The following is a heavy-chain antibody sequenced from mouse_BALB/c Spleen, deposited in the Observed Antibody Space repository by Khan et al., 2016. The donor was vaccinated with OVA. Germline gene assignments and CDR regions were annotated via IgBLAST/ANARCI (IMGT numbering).Heavy chain of an antibody. CDR3: TRGPFDV. CDR1: GYTFTDYY. Sequence: EVKLLESGPELVKPGASVKMSCKASGYTFTDYYMKWVKQSQGRSLEWIGDINPDNGDTFYNQKFKGKATLTVDKSSSTAYMQLNSLTSEDSALYFCTRGPFDVWGAGTTVTVSS. CDR2: INPDNGDT. V-gene: IGHV1-19*01. J-gene: IGHJ1*01.